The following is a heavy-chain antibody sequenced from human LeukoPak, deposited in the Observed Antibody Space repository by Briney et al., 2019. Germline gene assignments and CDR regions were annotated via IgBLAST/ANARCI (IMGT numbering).Heavy chain of an antibody. CDR1: GGSISSGDYY. J-gene: IGHJ6*03. V-gene: IGHV4-30-4*01. Sequence: PSETLSLTCTVSGGSISSGDYYWSWIRQPPGKGLEWIGYIYYSGSTYYNPSLKSRVTISVDTSKNQFSLKLSSVTAADTAVYYCARRSYSSSRYYMDVWGKGTTVTVSS. D-gene: IGHD6-6*01. CDR2: IYYSGST. CDR3: ARRSYSSSRYYMDV.